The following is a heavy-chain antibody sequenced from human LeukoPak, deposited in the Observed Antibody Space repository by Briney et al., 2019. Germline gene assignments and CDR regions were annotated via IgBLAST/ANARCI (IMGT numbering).Heavy chain of an antibody. V-gene: IGHV3-30*02. CDR3: AKDGSWSCTD. CDR1: GFTFSRNA. D-gene: IGHD2-8*02. Sequence: GGSLRLSCAASGFTFSRNAIHWVRQGPGKGLEWVSYVAHHGSNKYYADSVKGRLTISRDNSKRTLYLQMNSLRADDAAVYYCAKDGSWSCTDWGQGTLVTASS. CDR2: VAHHGSNK. J-gene: IGHJ4*02.